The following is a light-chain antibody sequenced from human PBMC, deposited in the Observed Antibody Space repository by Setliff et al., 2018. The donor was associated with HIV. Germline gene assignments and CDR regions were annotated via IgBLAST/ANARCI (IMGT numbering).Light chain of an antibody. CDR3: SSYARGSTYV. CDR1: SSDVGNYNL. V-gene: IGLV2-23*02. J-gene: IGLJ1*01. CDR2: EVN. Sequence: QSVLTQPASVSRSPGQSITLSCTGTSSDVGNYNLVSWYQLHPDRAPKLMIYEVNKRPPGVSNRCSGSKSGNTASLTISGLQAEDEADYYCSSYARGSTYVFGTGTKVTVL.